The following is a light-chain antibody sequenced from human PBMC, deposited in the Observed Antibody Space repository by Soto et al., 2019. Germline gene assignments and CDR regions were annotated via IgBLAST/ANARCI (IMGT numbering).Light chain of an antibody. CDR3: SSYTFASAEV. V-gene: IGLV2-14*01. CDR1: SSDIGAYNY. CDR2: DVT. Sequence: QSVLTQPASVSGSPGQSITISCTGTSSDIGAYNYVSWYRRHPGKAPKLIIYDVTNRPAGISNRFSGSESGNTASLTISRLQAEDEADYYCSSYTFASAEVFGGGTKLTVL. J-gene: IGLJ3*02.